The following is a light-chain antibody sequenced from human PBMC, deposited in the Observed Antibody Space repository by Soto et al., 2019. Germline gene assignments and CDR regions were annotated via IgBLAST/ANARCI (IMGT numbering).Light chain of an antibody. CDR1: QSVSSK. J-gene: IGKJ5*01. V-gene: IGKV3D-15*01. CDR2: GAS. Sequence: ETVMTQSPATLSLSPGERATLSCRASQSVSSKLVWYQQKPGQAPRFLIYGASSRATGIPDRFSGSGSGTDFTLTISSLQPEDVAIYYCQKYNSGLITFGQGTRLEIK. CDR3: QKYNSGLIT.